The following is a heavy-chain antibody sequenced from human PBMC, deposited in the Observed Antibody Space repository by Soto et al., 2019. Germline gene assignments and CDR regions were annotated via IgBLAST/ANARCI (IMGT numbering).Heavy chain of an antibody. D-gene: IGHD2-2*01. Sequence: GGSLRLSCAASASTLSRYWMHWVRQAPGKGLVWVSSINSDGSSTSYADSVKGRFTISRDNAKNTLYLQMNSLRAEDTAVYYCGRYCSSTSCSYGMDVWGQGTTVTVSS. CDR1: ASTLSRYW. CDR2: INSDGSST. J-gene: IGHJ6*02. V-gene: IGHV3-74*01. CDR3: GRYCSSTSCSYGMDV.